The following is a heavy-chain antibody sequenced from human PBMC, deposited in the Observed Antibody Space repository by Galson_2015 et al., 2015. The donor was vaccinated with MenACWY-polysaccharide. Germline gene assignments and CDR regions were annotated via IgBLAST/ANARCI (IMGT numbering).Heavy chain of an antibody. CDR3: AKTRGGDTASDS. CDR1: GYTFTSYY. D-gene: IGHD5-18*01. CDR2: NHSSGGIT. Sequence: SMKVSCEASGYTFTSYYIHWVRQAPGQGREWMGLNHSSGGITAYAQKIQGRLIGSWDTPTSTVYMELSSLRAEDTAVYYCAKTRGGDTASDSWGQGTLVSVSS. J-gene: IGHJ4*02. V-gene: IGHV1-46*01.